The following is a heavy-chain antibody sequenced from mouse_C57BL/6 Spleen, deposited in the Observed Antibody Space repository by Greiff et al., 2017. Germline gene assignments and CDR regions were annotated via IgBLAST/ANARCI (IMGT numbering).Heavy chain of an antibody. D-gene: IGHD1-1*01. CDR3: ARGATVVATDY. V-gene: IGHV3-6*01. CDR2: RSYDGSN. CDR1: GYSITSGYY. J-gene: IGHJ2*01. Sequence: DVQLVESGPGLVKPSQSLSLTCSVTGYSITSGYYWNWIRQFPGNKLEWMGYRSYDGSNNYNPSLKNRISITRDTSKNQFFLKLNSVTTADTATYYCARGATVVATDYWGQGTTLTVSS.